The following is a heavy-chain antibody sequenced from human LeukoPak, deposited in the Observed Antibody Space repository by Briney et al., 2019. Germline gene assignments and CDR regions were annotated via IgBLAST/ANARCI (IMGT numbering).Heavy chain of an antibody. CDR1: GFTFSSYW. CDR3: ARGGYYSKDWFDP. Sequence: GGSLRLSCAASGFTFSSYWMHWVRQAPGKGLVWVSRINRDGSSTSYADSVKGRFTISRDNAKNTLYLQMNSLRADDTAVYYCARGGYYSKDWFDPWGQGTLVTVSS. J-gene: IGHJ5*02. V-gene: IGHV3-74*01. D-gene: IGHD3-22*01. CDR2: INRDGSST.